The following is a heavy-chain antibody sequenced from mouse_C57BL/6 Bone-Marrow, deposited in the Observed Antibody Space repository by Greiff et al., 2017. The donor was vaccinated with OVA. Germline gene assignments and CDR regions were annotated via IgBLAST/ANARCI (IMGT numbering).Heavy chain of an antibody. V-gene: IGHV14-4*01. J-gene: IGHJ4*01. CDR1: GFNIKDDY. Sequence: EVQLQQSGAELVRPGASVKLSCTASGFNIKDDYMHWVKQRPEQGLEWIGWIDPENGDTEYASKFQGKATITADTSSNTAYLQLSSLTSEDTAVYYCTTSATVVGYDMDYWGQGTSVTVSS. CDR3: TTSATVVGYDMDY. CDR2: IDPENGDT. D-gene: IGHD1-1*01.